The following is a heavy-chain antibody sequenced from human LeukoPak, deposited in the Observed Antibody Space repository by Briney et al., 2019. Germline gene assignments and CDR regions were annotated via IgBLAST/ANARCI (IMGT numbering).Heavy chain of an antibody. V-gene: IGHV4-34*01. D-gene: IGHD3-10*01. CDR3: ARGGLVRRFDY. CDR2: INHCGST. J-gene: IGHJ4*02. Sequence: PSETLSLTCAVYGGSFSGYYWSWIRQPPGKGLEWIGEINHCGSTNYNPSLKSRVTISVDTSKNQFSLNLSSVTAADTAVYYCARGGLVRRFDYWGQGILVTVSS. CDR1: GGSFSGYY.